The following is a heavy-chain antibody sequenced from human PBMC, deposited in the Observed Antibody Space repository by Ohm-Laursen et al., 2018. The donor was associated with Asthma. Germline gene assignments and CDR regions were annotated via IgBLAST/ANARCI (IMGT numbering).Heavy chain of an antibody. CDR1: GGSISSSNW. D-gene: IGHD4/OR15-4a*01. CDR2: IYHSGST. V-gene: IGHV4-4*02. CDR3: ARGRSLYGANGDFDY. Sequence: SETLSLTCAVSGGSISSSNWWSWVRQPPGKGLEWIGEIYHSGSTNYSPSLKSRVTISLDKSRNQFSLKLSSVTAADTAVYYCARGRSLYGANGDFDYWGQGTLVTVSS. J-gene: IGHJ4*02.